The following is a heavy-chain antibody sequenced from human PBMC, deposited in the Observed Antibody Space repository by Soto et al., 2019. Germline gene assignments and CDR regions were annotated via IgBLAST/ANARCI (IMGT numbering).Heavy chain of an antibody. CDR1: GFTFSSYG. V-gene: IGHV3-30*18. D-gene: IGHD2-21*02. CDR2: ISYDGSNK. CDR3: AKDSRIVVVTAPYDY. Sequence: QVQLVESGGGVVQPGRSLRLSCAASGFTFSSYGMHWVRQAPGKWLEWVAIISYDGSNKYYADSVKGRFTISRDNSKTTLYLQINSLRAEDTAVYYCAKDSRIVVVTAPYDYWGQGTLVTVSS. J-gene: IGHJ4*02.